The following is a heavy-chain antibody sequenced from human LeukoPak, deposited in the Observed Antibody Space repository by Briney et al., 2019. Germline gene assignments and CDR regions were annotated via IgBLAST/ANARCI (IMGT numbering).Heavy chain of an antibody. Sequence: SETLSLTCTVSGGSISSYHWSWIQQPAGKGLEWIGRIYSSGSTNYNPSLKSRVTMLVDTSKNQFSLKLSSVTAADTAVYYCARGQYHLLYWYFDLWGRGTLVTVSS. V-gene: IGHV4-4*07. CDR1: GGSISSYH. CDR3: ARGQYHLLYWYFDL. CDR2: IYSSGST. D-gene: IGHD2-2*01. J-gene: IGHJ2*01.